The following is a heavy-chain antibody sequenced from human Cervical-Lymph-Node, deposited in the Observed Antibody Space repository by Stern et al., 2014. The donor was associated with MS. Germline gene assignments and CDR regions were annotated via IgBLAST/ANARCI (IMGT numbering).Heavy chain of an antibody. J-gene: IGHJ4*02. Sequence: MQLVESGTEVKKPGASMKVSCKTSGFIFTNYYIHWVRQAPGQGLEWMGIINPRGGSPDYAQKFQGRLTVTRDTSTNTVYMQLSSLRSDDTAVYYCARYYDGYDGGLDYWGQGALVIVSS. CDR3: ARYYDGYDGGLDY. V-gene: IGHV1-46*03. CDR2: INPRGGSP. D-gene: IGHD3-3*01. CDR1: GFIFTNYY.